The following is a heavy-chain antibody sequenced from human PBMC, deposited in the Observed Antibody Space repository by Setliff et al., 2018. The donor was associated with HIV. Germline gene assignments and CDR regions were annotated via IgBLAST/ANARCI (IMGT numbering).Heavy chain of an antibody. D-gene: IGHD3-22*01. CDR3: ARALPYDSSGYYFVGWFDP. CDR1: GYTFTSYD. CDR2: MNPNSGNT. J-gene: IGHJ5*02. V-gene: IGHV1-8*02. Sequence: RASVKVSCKASGYTFTSYDINWVRQATGQGLEWMGWMNPNSGNTGYAQKFQGRVTMTRNTSISTAYMELSSLRSEDTAVYYCARALPYDSSGYYFVGWFDPWGQGTLVTVSS.